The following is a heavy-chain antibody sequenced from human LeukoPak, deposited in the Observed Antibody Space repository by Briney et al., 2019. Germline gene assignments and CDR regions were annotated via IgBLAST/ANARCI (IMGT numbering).Heavy chain of an antibody. V-gene: IGHV4-4*07. Sequence: SETLSLTCTVSGGSISDYYCSWIRQPAGKGLEWIGRISVTHSTNYNPSLTRRVTMSVDTSKNQFSLNLRSLSAADTAVYSCARLRRDSSGWYADDSWGQGTPVTVSS. J-gene: IGHJ4*02. CDR2: ISVTHST. CDR1: GGSISDYY. D-gene: IGHD6-19*01. CDR3: ARLRRDSSGWYADDS.